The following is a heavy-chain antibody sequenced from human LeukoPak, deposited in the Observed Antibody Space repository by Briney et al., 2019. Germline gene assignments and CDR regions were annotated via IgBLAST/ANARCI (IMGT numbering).Heavy chain of an antibody. V-gene: IGHV3-30-3*01. CDR2: ISYDGSNK. Sequence: GGSLRLSCAASGFTFDDYTMHWVRQAPGKGLEWVAVISYDGSNKYYADSVKGRFTISRDNSKNTLYLQMNSLRAEDTAVYYCARDENDIVVVPAAMYYWGQGTLVTVSS. CDR1: GFTFDDYT. CDR3: ARDENDIVVVPAAMYY. J-gene: IGHJ4*02. D-gene: IGHD2-2*01.